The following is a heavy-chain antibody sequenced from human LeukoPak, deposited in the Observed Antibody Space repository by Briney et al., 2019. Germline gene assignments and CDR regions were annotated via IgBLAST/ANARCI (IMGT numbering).Heavy chain of an antibody. CDR1: GSSINTPYY. D-gene: IGHD5-24*01. Sequence: SETLSLTCTVSGSSINTPYYWAWIRQPPGEGLEWIGNIFHGVTTFYNPSLKSRVTISVDTSKNQFSLKLSSVTAADTAVYYCARDLYSYGYNYYFDYWGQGTLVTVSS. CDR2: IFHGVTT. J-gene: IGHJ4*02. CDR3: ARDLYSYGYNYYFDY. V-gene: IGHV4-38-2*02.